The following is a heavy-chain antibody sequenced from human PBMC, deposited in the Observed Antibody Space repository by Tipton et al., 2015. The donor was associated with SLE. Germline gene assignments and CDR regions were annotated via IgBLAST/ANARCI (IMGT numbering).Heavy chain of an antibody. CDR2: SYTSGST. J-gene: IGHJ4*02. D-gene: IGHD6-19*01. Sequence: TLSLTCTVSGGSISNYYWSWIRPPAGKGLEWIGRSYTSGSTNYNPSLKSRVTMSVDTSKNQFSLKLSSVTAAATAVYYCARDHPVAGPFDYWGQGTLVTVSS. CDR3: ARDHPVAGPFDY. CDR1: GGSISNYY. V-gene: IGHV4-4*07.